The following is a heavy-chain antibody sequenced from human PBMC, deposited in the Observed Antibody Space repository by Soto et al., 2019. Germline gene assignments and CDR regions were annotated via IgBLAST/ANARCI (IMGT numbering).Heavy chain of an antibody. CDR2: IYASDST. CDR1: GFTVSSHY. V-gene: IGHV3-53*02. Sequence: EVQLVETGGGFVQPGGSLRLSCVASGFTVSSHYMTWVRQTPGKGLEWVSIIYASDSTFYVDSVKGRFTISRDNSKNTVYLQLNSLRAEDTAVYYCATPVTRLIAFDLWGQGTMVTVSS. J-gene: IGHJ3*01. D-gene: IGHD4-17*01. CDR3: ATPVTRLIAFDL.